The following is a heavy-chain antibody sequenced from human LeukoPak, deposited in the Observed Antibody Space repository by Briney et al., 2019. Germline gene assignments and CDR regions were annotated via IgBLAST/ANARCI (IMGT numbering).Heavy chain of an antibody. J-gene: IGHJ4*02. D-gene: IGHD3-9*01. CDR2: ISAYNGNT. V-gene: IGHV1-18*01. Sequence: ASVKVSCKASGDTLTSYGISRVRQAPGQGLEWMGWISAYNGNTNYAQKLQGRVTMTTDTSTSTAYMELRSLRSDDTAVYYCARIDGFRTFDYWGQGTLVTVSS. CDR1: GDTLTSYG. CDR3: ARIDGFRTFDY.